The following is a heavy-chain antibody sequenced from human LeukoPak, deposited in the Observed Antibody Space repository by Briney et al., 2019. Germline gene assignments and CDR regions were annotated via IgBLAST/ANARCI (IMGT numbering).Heavy chain of an antibody. CDR1: GFTFSTYG. Sequence: GGSLRLSCGASGFTFSTYGMHWVRQAPGKGLEWLAVIWFDASRKHYADSVKGRFTISRDNSKNTLYLQMNSLRAEDTAVYYCAQLDLPDYWGQGTLVTVSS. D-gene: IGHD3/OR15-3a*01. V-gene: IGHV3-33*01. CDR3: AQLDLPDY. J-gene: IGHJ4*02. CDR2: IWFDASRK.